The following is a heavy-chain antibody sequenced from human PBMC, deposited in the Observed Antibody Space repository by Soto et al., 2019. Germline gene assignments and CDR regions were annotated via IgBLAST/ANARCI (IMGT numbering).Heavy chain of an antibody. CDR1: GYTFTDSY. V-gene: IGHV1-2*02. CDR2: MNVNTGGT. J-gene: IGHJ3*01. Sequence: ASVKVSCKASGYTFTDSYLHWVRQAPGQRLEWMGWMNVNTGGTNPPQKFQDRVTMTRDTYINTAFMQLTGLTSDDTAVYFCARKCGDTCTEEPDALELCGQGPMVTVSS. CDR3: ARKCGDTCTEEPDALEL. D-gene: IGHD2-21*01.